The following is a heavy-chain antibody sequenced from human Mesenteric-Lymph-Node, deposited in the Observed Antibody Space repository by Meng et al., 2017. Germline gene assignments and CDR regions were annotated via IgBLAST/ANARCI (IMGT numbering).Heavy chain of an antibody. J-gene: IGHJ2*01. CDR3: ARESGAPAAKGKFWYFDL. Sequence: VQLQGQGPGPGEPTQTLSLPCTGSGGCISSGGYDWSWIRQHQGTGMEWIGYIYYSESSYYNPSLKRRVTISVDTSKNKFYLKLSSVTAADTAVYYCARESGAPAAKGKFWYFDLWGRGTLVTVSS. CDR2: IYYSESS. CDR1: GGCISSGGYD. D-gene: IGHD2-2*01. V-gene: IGHV4-31*03.